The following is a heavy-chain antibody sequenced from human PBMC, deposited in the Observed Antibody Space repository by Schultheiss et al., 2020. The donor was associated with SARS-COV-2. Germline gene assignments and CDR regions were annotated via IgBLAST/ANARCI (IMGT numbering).Heavy chain of an antibody. CDR3: ARVRANYYYYMDV. CDR1: GYSFTSYW. V-gene: IGHV5-51*01. J-gene: IGHJ6*03. Sequence: GESLKISCKGSGYSFTSYWIGWVRQMPGKGLEWMGIIYPRDSDTRYSPSFQGQVTISADKSISTAYLQWSSLKASDTAMYYCARVRANYYYYMDVWGKGTTVTVSS. CDR2: IYPRDSDT.